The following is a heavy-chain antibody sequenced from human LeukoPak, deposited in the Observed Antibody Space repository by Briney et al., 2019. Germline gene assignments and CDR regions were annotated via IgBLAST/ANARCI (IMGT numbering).Heavy chain of an antibody. CDR1: VYTPTTHF. Sequence: APLKGSSKAFVYTPTTHFIYCVREAPGHGLEWMGWISAYNGNTNYAQKLQGRVTMTTDTSTSTAYMELRSLSSAETAEYYCARLGGQSTVASSDFDYWGQGTLVTVSS. D-gene: IGHD4-23*01. CDR3: ARLGGQSTVASSDFDY. CDR2: ISAYNGNT. V-gene: IGHV1-18*01. J-gene: IGHJ4*02.